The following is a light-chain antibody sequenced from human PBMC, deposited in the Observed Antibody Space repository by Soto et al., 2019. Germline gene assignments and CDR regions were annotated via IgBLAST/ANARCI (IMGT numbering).Light chain of an antibody. CDR1: QNILYSSNNKNY. V-gene: IGKV4-1*01. J-gene: IGKJ2*01. Sequence: DIVMTQSPDSLAVSLGERATINCKSSQNILYSSNNKNYLSWYQPKPGQPPKLLISWASTRESGVPDRFTGSGSGTDFTLTISTLQAEDVAVYYCQQYFSTPPYTFGQGTKLEIK. CDR2: WAS. CDR3: QQYFSTPPYT.